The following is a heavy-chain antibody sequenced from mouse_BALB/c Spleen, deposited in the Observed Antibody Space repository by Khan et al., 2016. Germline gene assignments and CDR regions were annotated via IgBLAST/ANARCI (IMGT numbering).Heavy chain of an antibody. CDR2: IPYSGST. D-gene: IGHD1-1*01. CDR3: ARLRDWYFDV. V-gene: IGHV3-1*02. Sequence: QLEESGPDLVKPSQSLSLTCTVTGYSITSGYSCHWIRQFPGNKLEWMGYIPYSGSTNYNPSLKSRISITRDTSKNQFFLQLNSVTTEDTATYYCARLRDWYFDVWGAGTTVTVSS. CDR1: GYSITSGYS. J-gene: IGHJ1*01.